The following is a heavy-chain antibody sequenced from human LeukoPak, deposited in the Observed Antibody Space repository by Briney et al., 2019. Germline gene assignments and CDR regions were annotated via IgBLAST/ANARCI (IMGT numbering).Heavy chain of an antibody. CDR3: ARKDGDF. Sequence: SETQSLTCTVSGYSISSGYYWGWIRQPPGKGLEWIGSIYHSGSTYYNPSLKSRVTISVDTSKNQFSLKLSSVTAADTAVYYCARKDGDFWDHGTLVTVSS. CDR1: GYSISSGYY. V-gene: IGHV4-38-2*02. J-gene: IGHJ4*01. CDR2: IYHSGST.